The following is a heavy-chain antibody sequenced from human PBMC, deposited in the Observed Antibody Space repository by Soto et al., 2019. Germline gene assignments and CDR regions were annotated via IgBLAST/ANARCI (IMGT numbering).Heavy chain of an antibody. Sequence: SETLSLTCTVSGGSISSYYWSWIRQPPGKGLEWIGYIYYSGITDYNPSLKSRVTISVDTSKKQFSLKLSSVTAADTAVYYCARLAEDSYDYNAMDVWGQGTTVTVSS. CDR1: GGSISSYY. J-gene: IGHJ6*02. V-gene: IGHV4-59*01. CDR3: ARLAEDSYDYNAMDV. CDR2: IYYSGIT.